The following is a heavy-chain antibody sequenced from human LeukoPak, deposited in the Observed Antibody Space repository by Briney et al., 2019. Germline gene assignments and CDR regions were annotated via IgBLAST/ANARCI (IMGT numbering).Heavy chain of an antibody. Sequence: ASVKVSCKASGYICSNFAITWGRKPPGQGLEWVGWISPYNGNTNYSPKLQGRVTLTTDTSTSTAYMELRSLRSDDTAVYYCARRKGSEVPGNDYWGQGTLVTVSS. D-gene: IGHD1-1*01. CDR2: ISPYNGNT. CDR1: GYICSNFA. J-gene: IGHJ4*02. CDR3: ARRKGSEVPGNDY. V-gene: IGHV1-18*01.